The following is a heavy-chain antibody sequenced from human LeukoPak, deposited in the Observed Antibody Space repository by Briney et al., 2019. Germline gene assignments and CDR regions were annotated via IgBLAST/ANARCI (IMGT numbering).Heavy chain of an antibody. D-gene: IGHD1-26*01. CDR1: GESINNSLYY. CDR2: IFHSGRT. V-gene: IGHV4-39*07. J-gene: IGHJ4*02. CDR3: ARENSDNFEGSDH. Sequence: TETLSLTCTVSGESINNSLYYWAWIRQPPGKGLEWIGNIFHSGRTDYNPSLKSRVTISIDTSKNQFSLKLSSVTAADTAVYYCARENSDNFEGSDHWGQGTLVAVSS.